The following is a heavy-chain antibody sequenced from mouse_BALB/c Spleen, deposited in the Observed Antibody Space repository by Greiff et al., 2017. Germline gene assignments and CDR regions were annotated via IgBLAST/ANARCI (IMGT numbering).Heavy chain of an antibody. V-gene: IGHV1-9*01. CDR2: ILPGSGST. CDR3: ARILLRPYYFDY. Sequence: QVHVKQSGAELMKPGASVKISCKATGYTFSSYWIEWVKQRPGHGLEWIGEILPGSGSTNYNEKFKGKATFTADTSSNTAYMQLSSLTSEDSAVYYCARILLRPYYFDYWGQGTTLTVSS. CDR1: GYTFSSYW. J-gene: IGHJ2*01. D-gene: IGHD1-1*01.